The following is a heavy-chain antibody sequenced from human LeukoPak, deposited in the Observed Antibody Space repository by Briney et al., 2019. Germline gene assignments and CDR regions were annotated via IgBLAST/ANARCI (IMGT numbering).Heavy chain of an antibody. V-gene: IGHV3-48*02. J-gene: IGHJ4*02. CDR3: ARDFGYF. CDR1: GFTFSSYD. CDR2: ISTNSGTK. D-gene: IGHD3-10*01. Sequence: PGGSLRLSCAASGFTFSSYDMNWVRQAPGKGLEWVSYISTNSGTKYYADSVKGRFTISRDNAKNSVYLQMNSLRDDDTAVYYCARDFGYFWGQGTLVTVSS.